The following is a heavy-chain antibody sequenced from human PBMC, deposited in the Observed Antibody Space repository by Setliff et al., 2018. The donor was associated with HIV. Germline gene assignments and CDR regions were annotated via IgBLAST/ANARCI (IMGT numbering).Heavy chain of an antibody. V-gene: IGHV4-31*03. CDR1: GGSISSGAYY. CDR3: ARDNEQMAVPGAVFDY. Sequence: PSETLSLTCTVSGGSISSGAYYWSWIRQHPGKGLEWIGYIYYSGSTYYNPSLKSRVTISVDTSKNQFSLKLSSVTAADTAVYYCARDNEQMAVPGAVFDYWGQGTLVTVSS. D-gene: IGHD6-19*01. J-gene: IGHJ4*02. CDR2: IYYSGST.